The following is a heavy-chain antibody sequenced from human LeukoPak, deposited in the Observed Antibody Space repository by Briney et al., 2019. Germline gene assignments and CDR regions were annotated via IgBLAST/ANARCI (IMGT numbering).Heavy chain of an antibody. J-gene: IGHJ3*02. CDR3: ARYIVSYPHDAFDI. CDR2: IYYSGST. CDR1: GGSINSYY. D-gene: IGHD1-26*01. Sequence: PSETLSLTCTVSGGSINSYYWSWIRQPPGKGLEWIGYIYYSGSTSYNPSLKSRVTISVDTSKKQFSLKLSSVTAADTAFYYCARYIVSYPHDAFDIWGQGTMVTVSS. V-gene: IGHV4-59*01.